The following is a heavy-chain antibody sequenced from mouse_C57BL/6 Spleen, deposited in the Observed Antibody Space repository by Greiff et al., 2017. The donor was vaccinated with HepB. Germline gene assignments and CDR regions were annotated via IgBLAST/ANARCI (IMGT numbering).Heavy chain of an antibody. CDR2: ISDGGSYT. CDR1: GFTFSSYA. V-gene: IGHV5-4*01. J-gene: IGHJ4*01. CDR3: ARDLYAMDY. Sequence: EVQVVESGGGLVKPGGSLKLSCAASGFTFSSYAMSWVRQTPEKRLEWVATISDGGSYTYYPENVKGRFTISRDNAKNNLYLQMSHLKSEDTAMYYCARDLYAMDYWGQGTSVTVSS.